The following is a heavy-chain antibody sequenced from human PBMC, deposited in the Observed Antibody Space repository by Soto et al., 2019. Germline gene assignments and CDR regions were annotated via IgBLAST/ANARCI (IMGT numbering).Heavy chain of an antibody. J-gene: IGHJ4*02. Sequence: EVQLVESGGGLVQPGGSLRLSCAASGFTFSTYEMNWVRQAPGKGLEWISYISDSGTTIYYADSVKGRFTISRDNANNSLYLQINSLRVDDTAVYYCARVPRFSSNWDYWGQGILVAVSS. CDR1: GFTFSTYE. CDR2: ISDSGTTI. V-gene: IGHV3-48*03. D-gene: IGHD6-13*01. CDR3: ARVPRFSSNWDY.